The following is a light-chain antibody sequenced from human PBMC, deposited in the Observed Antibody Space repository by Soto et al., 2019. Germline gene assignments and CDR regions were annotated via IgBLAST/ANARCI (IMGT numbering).Light chain of an antibody. Sequence: VLKQCSGTPSLSSGERATLSCRASQSVSNNYLAWYQQKPGQAPRLLIYGASNRATGIPDRFSGSGSGTDFTLTISRLEPEDFAVYYCQQYGSSGTFGQGTKVDI. V-gene: IGKV3-20*01. CDR2: GAS. CDR1: QSVSNNY. CDR3: QQYGSSGT. J-gene: IGKJ1*01.